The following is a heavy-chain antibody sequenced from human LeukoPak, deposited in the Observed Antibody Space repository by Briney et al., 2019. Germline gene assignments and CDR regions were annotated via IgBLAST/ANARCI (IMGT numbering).Heavy chain of an antibody. Sequence: SETLSLTCTVSGGSISSHYWSWIRQPPGKGLEWVGYIHYSGSTNYNPSLKSRVTISVDTSKNQFSLKLSSVTAADTAVYYCARDIGGWLQLHYYYGMDVWGQGTTVTVSS. D-gene: IGHD5-24*01. CDR1: GGSISSHY. CDR3: ARDIGGWLQLHYYYGMDV. CDR2: IHYSGST. J-gene: IGHJ6*02. V-gene: IGHV4-59*11.